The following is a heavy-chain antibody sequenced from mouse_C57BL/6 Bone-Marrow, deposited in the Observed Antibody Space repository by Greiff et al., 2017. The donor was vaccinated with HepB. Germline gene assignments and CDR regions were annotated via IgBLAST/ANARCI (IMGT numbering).Heavy chain of an antibody. Sequence: VQLQQSGAELVKPGASVKLSCKASGYTFTEYTIHWVKQRPGQGLEWIGWFYPGSGSIKYNEKFKDKATLTADKSSSTVYMELSRLTSKDAAVSVCARHRGNYTWFAYWGQGTLVTVSA. V-gene: IGHV1-62-2*01. J-gene: IGHJ3*01. D-gene: IGHD2-1*01. CDR2: FYPGSGSI. CDR3: ARHRGNYTWFAY. CDR1: GYTFTEYT.